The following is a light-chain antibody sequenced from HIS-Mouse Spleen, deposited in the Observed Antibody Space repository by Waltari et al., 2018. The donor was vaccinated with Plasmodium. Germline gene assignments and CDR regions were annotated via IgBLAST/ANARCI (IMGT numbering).Light chain of an antibody. J-gene: IGKJ3*01. CDR2: GAS. Sequence: EIVMTQSPATLSLSPGERATLSSRASQSVSSNLAWYQQKPGQAPRLLIYGASTRATGIPARFSGSGSGTEFTLTISSLQSEDFAVYYCQQYNNWSFTFGPGTKVDIK. CDR1: QSVSSN. CDR3: QQYNNWSFT. V-gene: IGKV3-15*01.